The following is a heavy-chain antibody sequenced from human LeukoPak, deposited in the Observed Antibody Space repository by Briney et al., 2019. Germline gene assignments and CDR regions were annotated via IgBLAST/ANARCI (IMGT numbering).Heavy chain of an antibody. CDR2: IIPIFGTA. CDR1: GGTFSSYA. Sequence: SVKVSCKASGGTFSSYAISWVRQAPGQGLEWMGGIIPIFGTANYAQKFQGRVTITADESTSTAYMELSSLRSEDTAVYYCARDGRGSGSYYNVMYDYWGQGSLVTVSS. D-gene: IGHD3-10*01. J-gene: IGHJ4*02. V-gene: IGHV1-69*13. CDR3: ARDGRGSGSYYNVMYDY.